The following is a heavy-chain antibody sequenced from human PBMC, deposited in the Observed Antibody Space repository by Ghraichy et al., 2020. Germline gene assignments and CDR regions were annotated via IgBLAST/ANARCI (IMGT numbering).Heavy chain of an antibody. CDR1: GFTFSSYW. Sequence: GGSLRLSCAASGFTFSSYWMSWVRQAPGKGLEWVANIKQDGSEKYYVDSVKGRFTISRDNAKNSLYLQMNSLRAEDTAVYYCAREYQLLSHYYGMDVWGQGTTVTVSS. D-gene: IGHD2-2*01. J-gene: IGHJ6*02. V-gene: IGHV3-7*01. CDR3: AREYQLLSHYYGMDV. CDR2: IKQDGSEK.